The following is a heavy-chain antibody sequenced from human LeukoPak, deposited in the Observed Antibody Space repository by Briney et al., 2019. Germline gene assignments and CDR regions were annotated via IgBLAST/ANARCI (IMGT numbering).Heavy chain of an antibody. CDR1: GSSMSYYY. V-gene: IGHV4-59*08. CDR3: ARHGDTAMVTTRFDY. CDR2: IYYSGST. Sequence: PSETLSLTCTVSGSSMSYYYWSWIRQPPGKGLEWIGYIYYSGSTNYNPSLKSRVTISVDTSKNQFSLKLSSVTAADTAVYYCARHGDTAMVTTRFDYWGQGTLVTASS. D-gene: IGHD5-18*01. J-gene: IGHJ4*02.